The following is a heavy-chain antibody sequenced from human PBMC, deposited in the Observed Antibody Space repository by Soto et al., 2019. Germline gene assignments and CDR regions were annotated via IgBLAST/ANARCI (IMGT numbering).Heavy chain of an antibody. J-gene: IGHJ4*02. V-gene: IGHV3-33*01. Sequence: QVQLVESGGGVVQPGRSLRLSCAASGFTFSSYGVHWVRQAPGKGLEWVAVIWYDGSNKYYADSVKGRFTISRDNSKNTLYLQMNSLRAEDTAVYYCARDGAIPRLRVPDYWGQGTLVTVSS. CDR2: IWYDGSNK. CDR1: GFTFSSYG. CDR3: ARDGAIPRLRVPDY. D-gene: IGHD4-17*01.